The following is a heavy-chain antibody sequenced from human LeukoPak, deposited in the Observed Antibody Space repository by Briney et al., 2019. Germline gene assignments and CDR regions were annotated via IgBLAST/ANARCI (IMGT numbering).Heavy chain of an antibody. J-gene: IGHJ4*02. CDR3: ATDSGGATKFSNQNSGLGEFDY. CDR1: GYTLTELS. CDR2: FDPEDGET. V-gene: IGHV1-24*01. D-gene: IGHD1-26*01. Sequence: SVKVSCKVSGYTLTELSLHWLRQAPGKGLEGMGGFDPEDGETIYAQKFQGRATMTEDTSTDTAYMELSSLRSEDTAVYYCATDSGGATKFSNQNSGLGEFDYWGQGTLVTVSS.